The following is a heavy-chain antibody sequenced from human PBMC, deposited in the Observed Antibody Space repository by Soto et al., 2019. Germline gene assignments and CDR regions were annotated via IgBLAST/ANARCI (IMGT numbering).Heavy chain of an antibody. J-gene: IGHJ4*02. CDR2: ISGDGTGT. CDR3: AKSPGMYYYDSSGYYHYDY. V-gene: IGHV3-23*01. D-gene: IGHD3-22*01. Sequence: GGSLRLSCAGSGLTFSSYGLTWVRQAQGKGLEWVSSISGDGTGTYYADSVKGRFTISRDNSKNSLYLQMNSLRAEDTAVYYCAKSPGMYYYDSSGYYHYDYWGQGTLVTVSS. CDR1: GLTFSSYG.